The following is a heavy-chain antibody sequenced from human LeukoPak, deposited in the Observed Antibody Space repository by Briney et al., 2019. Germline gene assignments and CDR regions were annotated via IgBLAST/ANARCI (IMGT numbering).Heavy chain of an antibody. Sequence: MASETLIFSSAPSCGSITNYFCSWIRMPPGKLLEWIARIPSSGNTDYNPSLQGQVTISVGTSINTSYLRLTSVTASDTAVYFCARTGEYSGSGPSWAFDIWGQGTMVTVSS. D-gene: IGHD3-10*01. CDR2: IPSSGNT. CDR3: ARTGEYSGSGPSWAFDI. CDR1: CGSITNYF. J-gene: IGHJ3*02. V-gene: IGHV4-4*09.